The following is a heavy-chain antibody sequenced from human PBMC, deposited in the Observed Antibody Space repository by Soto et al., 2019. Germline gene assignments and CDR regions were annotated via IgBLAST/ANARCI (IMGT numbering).Heavy chain of an antibody. V-gene: IGHV1-3*01. D-gene: IGHD1-1*01. CDR3: ARGKGMEENYYYYGLDI. CDR1: VYTFTTHA. Sequence: GXSGKVSCKASVYTFTTHAMHWVRQAPGQSLEWMGWINGGTGQTKHSQRFQGRVNITRDTSARTAYMELSSLRSEDTAVYYCARGKGMEENYYYYGLDIWGQGTTVTASS. CDR2: INGGTGQT. J-gene: IGHJ6*02.